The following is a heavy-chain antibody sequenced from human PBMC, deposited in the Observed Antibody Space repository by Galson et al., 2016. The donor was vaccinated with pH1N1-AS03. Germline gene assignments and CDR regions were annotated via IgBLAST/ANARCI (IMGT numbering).Heavy chain of an antibody. J-gene: IGHJ6*02. V-gene: IGHV4-59*08. Sequence: SETLSLTCTVSGGSINSYYWSWFRQPPRKGLEWIGQIYYNGDTLYNPSLRGRVTISLDTSMTQFSLRLSSVTAADTAVYYCGRHLRSSYSMDVWGQGTTVTVSS. CDR2: IYYNGDT. D-gene: IGHD2-15*01. CDR1: GGSINSYY. CDR3: GRHLRSSYSMDV.